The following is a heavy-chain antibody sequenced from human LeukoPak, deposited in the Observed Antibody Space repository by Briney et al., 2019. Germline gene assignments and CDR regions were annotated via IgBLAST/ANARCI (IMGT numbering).Heavy chain of an antibody. V-gene: IGHV3-48*02. Sequence: GGSLRLSCAGSGFTFSSYRMNWVRQAPGKGLEWVSYISSSSSTIYYADSVKGRFTISRDNAKNSLYLQINSLRDEDTAVYYCARDRGGSGSYGMDVWGQGTTVTVSS. CDR2: ISSSSSTI. CDR3: ARDRGGSGSYGMDV. CDR1: GFTFSSYR. D-gene: IGHD3-10*01. J-gene: IGHJ6*02.